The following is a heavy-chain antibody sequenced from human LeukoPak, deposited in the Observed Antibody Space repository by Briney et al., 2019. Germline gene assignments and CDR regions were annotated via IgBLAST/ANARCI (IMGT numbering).Heavy chain of an antibody. CDR2: ISGSGGST. Sequence: GGSLRLSCAASGFTFSSYAMSWVRQAPGKGLEWVSAISGSGGSTYYADSVKGRFTISRDNSKNTLYLQMNSLRAEDTAVYYCAKETYSSSWTLGRDAFDIWGQGTMVTVSS. CDR3: AKETYSSSWTLGRDAFDI. CDR1: GFTFSSYA. V-gene: IGHV3-23*01. D-gene: IGHD6-13*01. J-gene: IGHJ3*02.